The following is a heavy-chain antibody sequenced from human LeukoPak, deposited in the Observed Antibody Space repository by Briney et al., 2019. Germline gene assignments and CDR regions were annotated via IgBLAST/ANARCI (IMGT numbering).Heavy chain of an antibody. D-gene: IGHD1-26*01. V-gene: IGHV4-30-4*08. J-gene: IGHJ3*02. Sequence: SQTLSLTCTVSGGSISSGDYYWSWIRQPPGKGLEWIGYIHYSGSTYYNPSLKSRVTISVDTSKNQFSLKPSSVTAADTAVYYCARPRYSESRDAFDIWGQGTMVTVSS. CDR2: IHYSGST. CDR3: ARPRYSESRDAFDI. CDR1: GGSISSGDYY.